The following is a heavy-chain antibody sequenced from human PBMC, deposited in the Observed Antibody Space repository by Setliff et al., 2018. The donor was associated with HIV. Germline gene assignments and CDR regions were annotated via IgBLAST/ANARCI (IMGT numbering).Heavy chain of an antibody. CDR2: INPNSGGT. D-gene: IGHD3-3*01. CDR1: GYTFTGHY. J-gene: IGHJ4*02. V-gene: IGHV1-2*06. Sequence: GASVKVSCKASGYTFTGHYMHWVRQAPGQGLEWMGRINPNSGGTNYAQKFKGRFTMTRDTSISTAYMELSRLTSDDTAVYFCARAPRGDFWRGKDYFDYWGQGTLVTVSS. CDR3: ARAPRGDFWRGKDYFDY.